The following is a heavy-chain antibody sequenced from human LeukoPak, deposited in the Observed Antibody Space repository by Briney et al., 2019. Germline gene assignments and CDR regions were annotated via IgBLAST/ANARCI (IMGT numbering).Heavy chain of an antibody. CDR2: FDPEDGET. Sequence: ASVKVSCKVSGYSLSELSINWVRQAPGKGLEWMGGFDPEDGETINVRRFQGRVTMTGDTATDTSYMELRSLTFDDTAVYYCSTDLDSSSFADHWGQGTLVAVSS. J-gene: IGHJ4*02. CDR3: STDLDSSSFADH. CDR1: GYSLSELS. D-gene: IGHD6-6*01. V-gene: IGHV1-24*01.